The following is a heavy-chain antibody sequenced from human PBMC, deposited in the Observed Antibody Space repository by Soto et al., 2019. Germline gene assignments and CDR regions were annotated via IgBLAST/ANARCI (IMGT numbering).Heavy chain of an antibody. J-gene: IGHJ5*02. CDR1: GYSFSTYA. CDR3: VKHAEYQLVSWFDP. CDR2: ISAGGASP. D-gene: IGHD6-6*01. V-gene: IGHV3-23*01. Sequence: EVQLLESGGGLVQPGGSLRLSCAASGYSFSTYAMSWVRQAPGKGLEWVSGISAGGASPFIADSVKGRFIISRDNAKDTLYLQMNSLTGEDTAIYYCVKHAEYQLVSWFDPWGQGTLVTVSS.